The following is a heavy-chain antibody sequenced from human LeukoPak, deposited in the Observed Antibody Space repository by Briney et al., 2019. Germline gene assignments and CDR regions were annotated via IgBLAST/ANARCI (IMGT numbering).Heavy chain of an antibody. D-gene: IGHD5-12*01. V-gene: IGHV3-30*18. CDR1: GFSFSFYG. Sequence: GKSLRLSCAASGFSFSFYGMHWVRQAPGKGLEWVAVISYDGSDKYYADSVKGRFTISRDNSKNTLYLQMNSLRAEDTAVYYCAKEYRRGFDIVATYFDYWGQGTLVTVSS. CDR2: ISYDGSDK. CDR3: AKEYRRGFDIVATYFDY. J-gene: IGHJ4*02.